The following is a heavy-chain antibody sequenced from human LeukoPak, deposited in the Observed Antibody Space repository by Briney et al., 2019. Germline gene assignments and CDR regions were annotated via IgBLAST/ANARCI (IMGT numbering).Heavy chain of an antibody. V-gene: IGHV3-23*01. CDR1: GFTFSSYS. Sequence: PGGSLSLSCAASGFTFSSYSMNWVRQAPGKGLEWVSSFSVTAHTAHYADSVKGRFTVSRDTSKSTLYLQMKSLRVEDTAVYYCAKESKSTSSWYYFDSWGQGTLVTVSS. J-gene: IGHJ4*02. CDR3: AKESKSTSSWYYFDS. D-gene: IGHD6-13*01. CDR2: FSVTAHTA.